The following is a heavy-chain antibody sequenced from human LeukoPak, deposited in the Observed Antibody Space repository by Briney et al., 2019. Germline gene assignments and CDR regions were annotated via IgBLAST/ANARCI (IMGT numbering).Heavy chain of an antibody. Sequence: ASVKVSCKASGYTFTGYYMHWVRQAPGQGLELMGWINPNSGGTNYAQKFQGRVAMTRDTSISTAYMELSRLRSDDTAVYYCAGITMVRGVQKWFDPWGQGTLVTVSS. CDR2: INPNSGGT. J-gene: IGHJ5*02. V-gene: IGHV1-2*02. CDR1: GYTFTGYY. CDR3: AGITMVRGVQKWFDP. D-gene: IGHD3-10*01.